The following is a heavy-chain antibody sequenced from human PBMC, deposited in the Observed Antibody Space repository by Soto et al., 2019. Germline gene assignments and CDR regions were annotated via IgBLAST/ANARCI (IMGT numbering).Heavy chain of an antibody. CDR1: GASISSYS. D-gene: IGHD2-2*01. CDR2: IHSSGNT. CDR3: ARQGEYCSTTSCYGNDY. V-gene: IGHV4-59*08. J-gene: IGHJ4*02. Sequence: QVQLQESGPGLVKPSETLSLTCSVSGASISSYSWSWIRQPPGKGLEWIGYIHSSGNTNYSPSLNSRVSVSIDTSKNHLPLKLSSVTAADTAVYYCARQGEYCSTTSCYGNDYWGQGTLVIVSS.